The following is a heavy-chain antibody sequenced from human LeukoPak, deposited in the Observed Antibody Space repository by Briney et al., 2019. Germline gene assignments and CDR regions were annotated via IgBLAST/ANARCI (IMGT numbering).Heavy chain of an antibody. CDR3: ARSPRIAAAGMVYYFDY. V-gene: IGHV1-2*02. CDR1: GYTFTGYY. CDR2: INPNSGGT. Sequence: ASVKVSCKASGYTFTGYYMHWVRQAPGQGLERMGWINPNSGGTNYAQKFQGRVTMTRDTSISTAYMELSRLRSDDTAVYYCARSPRIAAAGMVYYFDYWGQGTLVTVSS. J-gene: IGHJ4*02. D-gene: IGHD6-13*01.